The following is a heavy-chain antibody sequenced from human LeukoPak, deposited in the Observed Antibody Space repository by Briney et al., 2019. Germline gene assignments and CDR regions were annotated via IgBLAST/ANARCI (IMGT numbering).Heavy chain of an antibody. Sequence: SETLSLTCTVSGGSISSDYWSWVRRPPGKGLEWIGYIYYSGTTNYNPSLRSRVIISIHTSKNQFSLKLSSVTAADTAVYYCARDKSGSDAFDIWGQGTMVTVSS. D-gene: IGHD3-10*01. CDR2: IYYSGTT. V-gene: IGHV4-59*01. J-gene: IGHJ3*02. CDR1: GGSISSDY. CDR3: ARDKSGSDAFDI.